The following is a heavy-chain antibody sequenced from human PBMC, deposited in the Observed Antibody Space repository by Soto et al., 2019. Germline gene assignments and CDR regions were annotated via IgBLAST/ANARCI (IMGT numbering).Heavy chain of an antibody. J-gene: IGHJ2*01. CDR2: IIAKFGTA. Sequence: SVQESFRASDGTFSSYAISLVRQAPGQGLEWMSGIIAKFGTANYAQTFQGRFTITADDSTSTAYRELRSLRSEDTAVYSCARARVNSYWYFDLWGRGPMVTVSS. CDR1: DGTFSSYA. CDR3: ARARVNSYWYFDL. V-gene: IGHV1-69*13.